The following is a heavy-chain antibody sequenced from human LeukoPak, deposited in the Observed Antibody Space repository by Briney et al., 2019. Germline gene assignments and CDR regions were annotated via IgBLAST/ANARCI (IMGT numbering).Heavy chain of an antibody. V-gene: IGHV3-48*01. Sequence: GGTLRLSCAASGFTFSSYSMNWVRQAPGKGLEWVSYISSSGTIYYADSVKGRFTISSDNAKNSLYLQMNSLRAGDTAVYYCARASISIAAAVTFDYWGQGTLVTVSS. CDR3: ARASISIAAAVTFDY. D-gene: IGHD6-13*01. CDR2: ISSSGTI. J-gene: IGHJ4*02. CDR1: GFTFSSYS.